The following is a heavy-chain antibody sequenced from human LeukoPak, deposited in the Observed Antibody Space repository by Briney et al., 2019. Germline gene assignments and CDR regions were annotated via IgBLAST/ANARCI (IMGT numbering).Heavy chain of an antibody. CDR1: GFTFSSYG. CDR3: AKGSESGYSYGYYYYYYMDV. Sequence: GGTLRLSCAASGFTFSSYGMTWVRQAPGKGLEWVSAISSSGGSTYSADSVKGRFTISRDNSKNTLYLQMNSLRAEDKAVYYCAKGSESGYSYGYYYYYYMDVWGKGTTVTVSS. J-gene: IGHJ6*03. D-gene: IGHD5-18*01. CDR2: ISSSGGST. V-gene: IGHV3-23*01.